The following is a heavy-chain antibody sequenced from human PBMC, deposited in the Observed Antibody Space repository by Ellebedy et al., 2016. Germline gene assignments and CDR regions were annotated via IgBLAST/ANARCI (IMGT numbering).Heavy chain of an antibody. CDR2: ISAYNGNT. J-gene: IGHJ4*02. D-gene: IGHD3-3*01. CDR1: GYTFTSYG. CDR3: ARGTEGAYYDFWSGYSHLDY. V-gene: IGHV1-18*01. Sequence: ASVKVSXXASGYTFTSYGISWVRQAPGQGLEWMGWISAYNGNTNYAQKLQGRVTMTTDTSTSTAYMELRSLRSDDTAVYYCARGTEGAYYDFWSGYSHLDYWGQGTLVTVSS.